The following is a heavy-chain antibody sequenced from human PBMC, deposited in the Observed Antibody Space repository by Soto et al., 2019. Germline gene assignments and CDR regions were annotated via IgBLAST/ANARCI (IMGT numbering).Heavy chain of an antibody. Sequence: PGGSLRLSCAASGFTFSSYGMHWVRQAPGKGLEWVAVISYDGSNKYYADSVKGRFTISRDNSKNTLYLQMNSLRAEDTAVYYCAKGYGVVISYYYYGMDVWGQGTTVTVSS. CDR2: ISYDGSNK. CDR3: AKGYGVVISYYYYGMDV. V-gene: IGHV3-30*18. J-gene: IGHJ6*02. D-gene: IGHD3-3*01. CDR1: GFTFSSYG.